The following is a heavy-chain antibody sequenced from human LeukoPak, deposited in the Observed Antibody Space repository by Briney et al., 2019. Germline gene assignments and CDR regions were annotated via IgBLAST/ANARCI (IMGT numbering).Heavy chain of an antibody. CDR3: AKETSGHNWFDP. CDR1: GFTFSSYA. Sequence: PGGSLRLSCAASGFTFSSYAMNGVRQAPGKGLEWVSFISGSGDTTYYADSVKGRFTISRDSSKNTLYLQMNSLRAEDTAVYYCAKETSGHNWFDPWGQGTLVTVSS. J-gene: IGHJ5*02. D-gene: IGHD6-25*01. V-gene: IGHV3-23*01. CDR2: ISGSGDTT.